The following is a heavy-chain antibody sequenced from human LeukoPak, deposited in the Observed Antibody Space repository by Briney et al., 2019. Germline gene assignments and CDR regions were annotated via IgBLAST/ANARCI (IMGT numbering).Heavy chain of an antibody. CDR2: ITWNSAYK. Sequence: GRSLRLSCAASGFTFEHYGMHWVRHVPGKGLEWVAYITWNSAYKGYADSVKGRFAISRDNAKNSLHLQMNSLTAADTAFYYCAKASDYGGNEFDYWGQGTLVTVSS. D-gene: IGHD4-23*01. V-gene: IGHV3-9*01. J-gene: IGHJ4*02. CDR3: AKASDYGGNEFDY. CDR1: GFTFEHYG.